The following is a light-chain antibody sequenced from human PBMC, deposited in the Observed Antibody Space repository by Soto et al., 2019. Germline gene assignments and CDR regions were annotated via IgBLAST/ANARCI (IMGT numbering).Light chain of an antibody. J-gene: IGKJ4*01. V-gene: IGKV1-39*01. CDR3: QQSYTTPRT. Sequence: DIHMTQSPSSLSASLGARVTVPXRASQTISRYLNWYQQEPGXAPEXXXDHXSYLGKGGPSRFSGSGSGTYFTLTISSLQPEDLATYYCQQSYTTPRTFGGGTKVDIK. CDR1: QTISRY. CDR2: HXS.